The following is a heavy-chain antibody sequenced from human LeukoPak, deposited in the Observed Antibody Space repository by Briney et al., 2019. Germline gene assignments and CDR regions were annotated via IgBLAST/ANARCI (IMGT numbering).Heavy chain of an antibody. J-gene: IGHJ4*02. CDR3: TRGGYCSSTSCYKGSDY. CDR2: IRSKAYGGTT. Sequence: KPGGSLRLSCTASGFTFGDYAMSWFRQAPGKGLEWVGFIRSKAYGGTTEYAASVKGRFTISRDDSKSIAFLQMNSLKTEDTAVYYCTRGGYCSSTSCYKGSDYWGQGTLVTVSS. CDR1: GFTFGDYA. V-gene: IGHV3-49*05. D-gene: IGHD2-2*02.